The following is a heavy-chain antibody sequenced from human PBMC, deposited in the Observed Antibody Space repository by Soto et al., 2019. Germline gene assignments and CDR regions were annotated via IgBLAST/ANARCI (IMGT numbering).Heavy chain of an antibody. Sequence: QAGGSLRLSCAASGFTFSSYWMGWVRQAPGKGLEGVANIKQDGSEKNYVDSVKGRFTISRDNAKNSLYLQMNSLRAEDTAVYYCARDRYYDFWSGFHPDYYYGMDVWGQGTTVTVSS. V-gene: IGHV3-7*01. CDR3: ARDRYYDFWSGFHPDYYYGMDV. D-gene: IGHD3-3*01. CDR1: GFTFSSYW. J-gene: IGHJ6*02. CDR2: IKQDGSEK.